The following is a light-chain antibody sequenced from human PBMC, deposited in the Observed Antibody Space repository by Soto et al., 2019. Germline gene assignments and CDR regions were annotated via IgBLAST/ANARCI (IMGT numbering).Light chain of an antibody. J-gene: IGKJ1*01. CDR2: DAS. V-gene: IGKV1-6*01. Sequence: AIPMTQSPSSLSASVGDRVTITCRASQGIRNDLGWYQQKPGKAPKVLIYDASSLQSGVPSRFSGSGSGTDFTLTISSLQPEDFATYYCLQDYNYPRTFGQGTKVEIK. CDR1: QGIRND. CDR3: LQDYNYPRT.